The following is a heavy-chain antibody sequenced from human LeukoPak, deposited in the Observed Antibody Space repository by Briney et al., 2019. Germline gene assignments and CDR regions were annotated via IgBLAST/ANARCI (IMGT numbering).Heavy chain of an antibody. J-gene: IGHJ4*02. CDR1: GNTFTKYF. CDR2: INPNNGIT. V-gene: IGHV1-46*01. D-gene: IGHD4-17*01. Sequence: ASVKVSCKASGNTFTKYFVQWVRQAPGQGLEWMGMINPNNGITTYAQRFQGRFTMTRDMSTRTVYLDLSSLRSEDTAVYYCARDGPDYGDYADYWGQGTLVTVSS. CDR3: ARDGPDYGDYADY.